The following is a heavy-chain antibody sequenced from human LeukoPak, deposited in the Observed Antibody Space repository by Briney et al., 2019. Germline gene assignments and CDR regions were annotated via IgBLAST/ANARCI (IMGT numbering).Heavy chain of an antibody. D-gene: IGHD4/OR15-4a*01. Sequence: SETLSLTCTVSGGSISSSSYYWGWIRQPPGKGLEWIGSIYYSGSTYYNPSLQGRVTISDDTPKNQFSLKLSSVTAADTAVYYCAKGAKPKDFDSWGQGTLVTVSS. CDR3: AKGAKPKDFDS. CDR1: GGSISSSSYY. CDR2: IYYSGST. V-gene: IGHV4-39*07. J-gene: IGHJ4*02.